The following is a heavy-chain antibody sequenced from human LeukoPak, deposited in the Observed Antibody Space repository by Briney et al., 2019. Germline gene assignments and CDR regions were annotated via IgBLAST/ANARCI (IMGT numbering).Heavy chain of an antibody. Sequence: GGSLRLSCAASGFSFSYYWMLWVRQTPGKGLMSVSRIGSDGGGTIYADSVKGRFTISRDNSKNTLYLQMNSLRAEDTAVYYCARDNIVVVTATVDAFDIWGQGTMVTVSS. CDR3: ARDNIVVVTATVDAFDI. J-gene: IGHJ3*02. CDR2: IGSDGGGT. V-gene: IGHV3-74*01. D-gene: IGHD2-21*02. CDR1: GFSFSYYW.